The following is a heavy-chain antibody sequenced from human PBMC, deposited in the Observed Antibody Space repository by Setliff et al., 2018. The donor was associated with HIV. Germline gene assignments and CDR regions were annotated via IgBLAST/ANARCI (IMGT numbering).Heavy chain of an antibody. CDR3: AGQHGRFSGDYFDY. D-gene: IGHD2-21*01. V-gene: IGHV1-69*11. J-gene: IGHJ4*02. Sequence: SVKVSCKASGGTFSSYAISWVRQAPGQGLEWMGIINPSGGSTNYAQKFQGRVTITADESTSTAYMELSSLRSEDTAVYYCAGQHGRFSGDYFDYWGQGTLVTVSS. CDR1: GGTFSSYA. CDR2: INPSGGST.